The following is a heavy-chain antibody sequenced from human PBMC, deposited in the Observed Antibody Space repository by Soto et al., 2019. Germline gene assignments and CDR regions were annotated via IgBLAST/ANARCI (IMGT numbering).Heavy chain of an antibody. CDR1: GFTFSNYA. V-gene: IGHV3-23*01. Sequence: EVQLLESGGGLAQPGASLRLSCAASGFTFSNYAMSWVRQAPGKGLEWVSSITGSGDYTYYADSVKGRFTISRDNSKNTLYLQMNSLRAGDTAVYYCAKARYFDSTGYLYYFGYWGQGTLITVSS. J-gene: IGHJ4*02. D-gene: IGHD3-22*01. CDR2: ITGSGDYT. CDR3: AKARYFDSTGYLYYFGY.